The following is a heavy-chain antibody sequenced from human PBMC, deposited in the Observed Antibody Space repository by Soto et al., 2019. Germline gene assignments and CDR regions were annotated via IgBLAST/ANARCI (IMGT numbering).Heavy chain of an antibody. CDR1: GGSFSGYY. D-gene: IGHD3-3*01. Sequence: SETLSLTCGVYGGSFSGYYWSWIRQPPGKGMEWIGEINHSGSTNYNPSLKSRVTISVDTSKNQFSLKLSCVTAADTAVYYCARVTRRIYDFWSGSLGLRWWFDPWGQGTLVTVSS. CDR3: ARVTRRIYDFWSGSLGLRWWFDP. CDR2: INHSGST. V-gene: IGHV4-34*01. J-gene: IGHJ5*02.